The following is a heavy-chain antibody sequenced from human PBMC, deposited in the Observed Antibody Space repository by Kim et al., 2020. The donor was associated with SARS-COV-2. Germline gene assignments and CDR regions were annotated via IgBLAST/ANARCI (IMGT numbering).Heavy chain of an antibody. D-gene: IGHD1-7*01. J-gene: IGHJ4*02. Sequence: YSPSFQGQVTISADKSISTAYLQWSSLKASDTAMYYCARRTWNSPLLIDWGQGTLVTVSS. V-gene: IGHV5-51*01. CDR3: ARRTWNSPLLID.